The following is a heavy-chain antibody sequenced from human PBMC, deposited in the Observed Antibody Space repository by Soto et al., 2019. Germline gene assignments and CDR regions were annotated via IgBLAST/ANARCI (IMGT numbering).Heavy chain of an antibody. CDR2: TPSEGSDE. V-gene: IGHV3-30*18. CDR3: AKDHVYCTDGRCMDV. CDR1: GFTLSNYG. Sequence: GGSLRLSCAASGFTLSNYGMHWVRQAPGKGLEWVAITPSEGSDEKCADSVKGRFIISRDNSKNTVYLQMSSLRTEDTAMYYCAKDHVYCTDGRCMDVWGQGTTVTVSS. J-gene: IGHJ6*02. D-gene: IGHD2-8*01.